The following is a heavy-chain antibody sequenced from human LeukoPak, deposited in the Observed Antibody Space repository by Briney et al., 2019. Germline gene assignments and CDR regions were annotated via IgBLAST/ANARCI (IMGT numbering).Heavy chain of an antibody. CDR3: ARLMTTVTT. CDR2: VDFSGNT. CDR1: GGPIFSSPYY. J-gene: IGHJ4*02. Sequence: PSETLSLTCTVSGGPIFSSPYYWGWIRQPPGKGLEWIASVDFSGNTFYKPSLRSRVTISVDTSKNQFALKVTSVTAADTAIYYYARLMTTVTTWGQGILVHVSS. D-gene: IGHD4-11*01. V-gene: IGHV4-39*01.